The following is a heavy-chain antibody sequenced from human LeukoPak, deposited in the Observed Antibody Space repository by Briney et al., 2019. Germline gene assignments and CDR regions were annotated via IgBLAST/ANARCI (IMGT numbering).Heavy chain of an antibody. D-gene: IGHD1-26*01. V-gene: IGHV1-18*01. CDR2: ISAYNGNT. J-gene: IGHJ3*02. CDR3: ARGVSGSYYDAFDI. Sequence: GASVKVSCKASGYAFTSYGISWVRQAPGQGLEWMGWISAYNGNTNYAQKLQGRVTMTTDTSTSTAYMELRSLRSDDTAVYYCARGVSGSYYDAFDIWGQGTMVTVSS. CDR1: GYAFTSYG.